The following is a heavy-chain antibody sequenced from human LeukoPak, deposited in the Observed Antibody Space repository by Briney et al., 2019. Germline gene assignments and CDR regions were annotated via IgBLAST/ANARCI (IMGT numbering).Heavy chain of an antibody. Sequence: AGGSLRLSCAASGFTFSSYSMNWVRQAPGKGLEWVSSISSSSSYIYYADSVKGRFTISRDNAKNSLYLQMNSLRAEDTAVYYCARVIRGEGWRLPRDAFDIWGQGTLVTVSS. V-gene: IGHV3-21*04. J-gene: IGHJ3*02. CDR2: ISSSSSYI. CDR3: ARVIRGEGWRLPRDAFDI. D-gene: IGHD2-21*02. CDR1: GFTFSSYS.